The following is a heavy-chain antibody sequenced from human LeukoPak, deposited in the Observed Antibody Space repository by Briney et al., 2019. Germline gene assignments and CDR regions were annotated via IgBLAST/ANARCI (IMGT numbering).Heavy chain of an antibody. CDR3: AKDLYYYDSSGIAEYFQH. V-gene: IGHV3-30*02. D-gene: IGHD3-22*01. CDR1: GFTFSSYG. J-gene: IGHJ1*01. Sequence: PGGSLRLSCAASGFTFSSYGMHWVRQAPGKGLEWVAFIRYDGSNKYYADSVKGRFTISRDNSKNTLYLQMNSLRAEDTAVYHCAKDLYYYDSSGIAEYFQHWGQGTLVTVSS. CDR2: IRYDGSNK.